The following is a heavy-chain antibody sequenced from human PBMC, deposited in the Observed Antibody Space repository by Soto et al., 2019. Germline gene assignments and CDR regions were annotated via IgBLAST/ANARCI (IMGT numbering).Heavy chain of an antibody. CDR2: IYYSGST. Sequence: QLQLQESGPGLVTPSETLSLTCTVSGGSISSSSYYWGWIRQPPGKGLEWIGSIYYSGSTYYNPSLKSRVTISVDTSKNQFSLKLSSVTTADTAVYYCARHLNFDYWGQGTLVTVSS. J-gene: IGHJ4*02. V-gene: IGHV4-39*01. CDR3: ARHLNFDY. CDR1: GGSISSSSYY.